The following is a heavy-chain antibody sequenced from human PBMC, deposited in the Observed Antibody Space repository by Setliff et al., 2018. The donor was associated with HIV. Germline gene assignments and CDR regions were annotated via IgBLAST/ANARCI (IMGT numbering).Heavy chain of an antibody. CDR3: ASRRGIEFYFDI. CDR2: INHNGGT. D-gene: IGHD3-10*01. V-gene: IGHV4-39*07. CDR1: GGSISSANYY. J-gene: IGHJ4*02. Sequence: SETLSLTCTVSGGSISSANYYWSWIRQPPGKDLEWIGEINHNGGTNYNPSLKSRVTISVDRSKNQFFLRLSSVTAADTGVYYCASRRGIEFYFDIWGQGTPVTVSS.